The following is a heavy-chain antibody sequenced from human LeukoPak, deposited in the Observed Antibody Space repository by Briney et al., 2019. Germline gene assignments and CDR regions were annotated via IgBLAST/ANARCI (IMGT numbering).Heavy chain of an antibody. CDR2: IYPADSDT. CDR1: GYTFTTSW. Sequence: GESLKISCKGPGYTFTTSWIGWVRQMPGKGLEWMGIIYPADSDTRYSPSFQGQVTISADKSISTAYLQWSSLKASDAAMYYCARRHSSSSDYWGQGTLVTVSS. J-gene: IGHJ4*02. V-gene: IGHV5-51*01. CDR3: ARRHSSSSDY. D-gene: IGHD6-6*01.